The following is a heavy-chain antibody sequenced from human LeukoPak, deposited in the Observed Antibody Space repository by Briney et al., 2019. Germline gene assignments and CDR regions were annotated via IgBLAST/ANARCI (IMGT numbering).Heavy chain of an antibody. CDR3: ARLDYGSGSYSLAYFDY. D-gene: IGHD3-10*01. V-gene: IGHV5-51*01. Sequence: GDSAPRYSPSFQGQVTISADKSISTAYLQWSSLKASDIAMYYCARLDYGSGSYSLAYFDYWGQGTLVTVSS. CDR2: GDSAP. J-gene: IGHJ4*02.